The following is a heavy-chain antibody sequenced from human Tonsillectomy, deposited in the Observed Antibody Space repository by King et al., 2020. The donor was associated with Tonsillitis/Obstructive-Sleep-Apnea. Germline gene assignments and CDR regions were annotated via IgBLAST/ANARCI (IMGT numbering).Heavy chain of an antibody. CDR3: AKANGDYLDY. CDR2: ISWNSGSI. Sequence: VQLVESGGGLVQPGRSLRLSCAASGFTFDDYAMHWVRQAPGKGLEWVSGISWNSGSIGYADSVKGRFTISRYNAKNSQYLQMNSLRAEDTALYYCAKANGDYLDYWGQGTLVTVSS. CDR1: GFTFDDYA. D-gene: IGHD4-17*01. V-gene: IGHV3-9*01. J-gene: IGHJ4*02.